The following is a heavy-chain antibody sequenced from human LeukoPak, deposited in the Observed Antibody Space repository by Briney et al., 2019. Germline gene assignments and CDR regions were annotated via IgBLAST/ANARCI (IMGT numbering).Heavy chain of an antibody. D-gene: IGHD6-6*01. CDR1: GYTFTSYG. V-gene: IGHV1-18*01. J-gene: IGHJ4*02. CDR2: ISAYNGNT. Sequence: ASVKVSCKASGYTFTSYGISRVRQAPGQGLEWMGWISAYNGNTNYAQKLQGRVTMTTDTSTSTAYMELRSLRSDDTAVYYCARDIAARPPFDYWGQGTLVTVSS. CDR3: ARDIAARPPFDY.